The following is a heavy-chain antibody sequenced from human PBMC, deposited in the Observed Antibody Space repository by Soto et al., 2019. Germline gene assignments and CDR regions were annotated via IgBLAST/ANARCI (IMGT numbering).Heavy chain of an antibody. CDR1: GYSFSTYA. CDR2: MNANSGNT. Sequence: GASVKVSCKASGYSFSTYAMNWVRQAPGQGLEWMGWMNANSGNTGYAQKFQGRVTMTRNTSISTAYVELSSLRSEDTAVYYCARGPPYDSYDYWGQGTLVTVSS. D-gene: IGHD2-2*01. V-gene: IGHV1-8*02. CDR3: ARGPPYDSYDY. J-gene: IGHJ4*02.